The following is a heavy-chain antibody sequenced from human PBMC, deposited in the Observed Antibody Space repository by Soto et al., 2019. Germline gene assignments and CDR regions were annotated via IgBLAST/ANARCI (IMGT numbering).Heavy chain of an antibody. CDR1: GFTFSGYY. J-gene: IGHJ4*02. CDR2: IKGDGSVT. V-gene: IGHV3-74*01. Sequence: PGGSLRLSCAASGFTFSGYYMFWVRQAPGKGLVWVSHIKGDGSVTYYADSVKGRFTISRDNANNMLYLQMNSLRAEDTAVYYCARDRGYCSSTSCSQFGYWGQGTLVTVSS. D-gene: IGHD2-2*01. CDR3: ARDRGYCSSTSCSQFGY.